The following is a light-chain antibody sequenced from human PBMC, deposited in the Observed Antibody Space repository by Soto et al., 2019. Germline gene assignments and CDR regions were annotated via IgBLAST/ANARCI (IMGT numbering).Light chain of an antibody. V-gene: IGLV1-51*01. CDR2: DNN. CDR1: SPNLGKNS. Sequence: QSVLTQPPSVSAATGQKVSISCSGTSPNLGKNSVSWYQHLPGTAPRLLIYDNNKRPSGIPDRFSGSKSATSATLGITGLQTGDEADYYCGTWDDSLSAGVFGGGTKVTVL. CDR3: GTWDDSLSAGV. J-gene: IGLJ2*01.